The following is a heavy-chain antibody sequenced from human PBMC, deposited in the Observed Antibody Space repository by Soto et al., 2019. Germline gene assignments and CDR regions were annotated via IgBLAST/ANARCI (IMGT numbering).Heavy chain of an antibody. D-gene: IGHD5-12*01. CDR1: GGTFSSYA. J-gene: IGHJ4*02. CDR3: ARRSLYGGYEY. V-gene: IGHV1-69*12. CDR2: ISPIFGTA. Sequence: QVQLVQSGAEVKKPGSSVKVSCKASGGTFSSYAISWVRQAPGQGLEWMGGISPIFGTANYAQPFQGRVSITADESTRTAYMELSSVRAEDTAVYYCARRSLYGGYEYWGQGTLGTVSS.